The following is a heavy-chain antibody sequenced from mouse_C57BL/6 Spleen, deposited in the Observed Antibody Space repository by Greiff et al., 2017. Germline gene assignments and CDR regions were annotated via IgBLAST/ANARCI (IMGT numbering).Heavy chain of an antibody. Sequence: VQLHQSGAELVRPGASVTLSCKASGYTFTDHEMHWVKQTPVHGLEWIGAIDPETGGTAYNQKFKGKAILTADKSSSTAYMELRSLTSEDSAVYYCTRLCDGYMVDYWGQGTTLTVSS. J-gene: IGHJ2*01. V-gene: IGHV1-15*01. CDR1: GYTFTDHE. CDR3: TRLCDGYMVDY. D-gene: IGHD2-3*01. CDR2: IDPETGGT.